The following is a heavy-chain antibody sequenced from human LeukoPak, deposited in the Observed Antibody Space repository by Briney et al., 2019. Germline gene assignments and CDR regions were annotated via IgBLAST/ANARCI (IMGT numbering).Heavy chain of an antibody. Sequence: GRSLRLSCAASGFTFSSYGMHWVRQAPGKGLEWVAVISYDGSNKYYADSVKGRFTISRDNSKNTLYLQMNSQRAEDTAVYYCAKGPVLLWFGDPNGGAFDIWGQGTMVTVSS. CDR3: AKGPVLLWFGDPNGGAFDI. D-gene: IGHD3-10*01. CDR2: ISYDGSNK. J-gene: IGHJ3*02. CDR1: GFTFSSYG. V-gene: IGHV3-30*18.